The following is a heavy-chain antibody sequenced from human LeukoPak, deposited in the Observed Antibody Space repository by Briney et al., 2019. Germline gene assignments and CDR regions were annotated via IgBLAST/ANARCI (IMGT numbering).Heavy chain of an antibody. Sequence: KASETLSLTCAVYGGSFSGYYWSWIRQPPGKGLEWIGEINHSRSTNYNPSLKSRVTISVDTSKNQFSLKLSSVTAADTAVYYCARTTMVRGTYYMDVWGKGTTVTISS. V-gene: IGHV4-34*01. CDR3: ARTTMVRGTYYMDV. D-gene: IGHD3-10*01. CDR2: INHSRST. J-gene: IGHJ6*03. CDR1: GGSFSGYY.